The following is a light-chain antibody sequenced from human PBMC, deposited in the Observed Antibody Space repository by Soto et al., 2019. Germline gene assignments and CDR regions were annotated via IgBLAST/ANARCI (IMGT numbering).Light chain of an antibody. CDR2: GAS. CDR1: QSVSSSY. V-gene: IGKV3-20*01. CDR3: QQYGGSPPFT. Sequence: EMVLTQSPGTLSLSREERATLSCRVSQSVSSSYLAWYQQKSGQAPRLLISGASSRATGIPARFSGSGYGTDLTLTISRLEPEGFRVYYWQQYGGSPPFTFGPGTKVDIK. J-gene: IGKJ3*01.